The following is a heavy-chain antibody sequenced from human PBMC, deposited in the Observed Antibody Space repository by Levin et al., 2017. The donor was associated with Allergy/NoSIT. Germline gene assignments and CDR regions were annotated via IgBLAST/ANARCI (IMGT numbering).Heavy chain of an antibody. CDR3: ARGRGAARTYYFDY. J-gene: IGHJ4*02. CDR1: GGSFSGYY. D-gene: IGHD6-6*01. V-gene: IGHV4-34*01. Sequence: SETLSLTCAVYGGSFSGYYWSWIRQPPGKGLEWIGEINHSGSTNYNPSLKSRVTISVDTSKNQFSLKLSSVTAADTAVYYCARGRGAARTYYFDYWGQGTLVTVSS. CDR2: INHSGST.